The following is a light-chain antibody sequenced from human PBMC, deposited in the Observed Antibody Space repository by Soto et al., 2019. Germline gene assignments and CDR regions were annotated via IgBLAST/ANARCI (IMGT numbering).Light chain of an antibody. J-gene: IGKJ1*01. V-gene: IGKV1-39*01. Sequence: DIQMTQSPSSLSASVGDRVTITCRASQSISSYLNWYQQKPGKAPKLLIYAASSLQSGVPSRFSGSGSGTDFNLTISSLQPEDFATYYCQQSGTFGQGTKVDIK. CDR2: AAS. CDR1: QSISSY. CDR3: QQSGT.